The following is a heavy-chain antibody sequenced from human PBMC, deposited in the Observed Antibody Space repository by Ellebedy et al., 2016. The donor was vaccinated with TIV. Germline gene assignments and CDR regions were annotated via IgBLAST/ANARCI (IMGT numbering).Heavy chain of an antibody. J-gene: IGHJ3*02. CDR1: GFTFNIYA. V-gene: IGHV3-23*01. Sequence: GESLKISCAASGFTFNIYAMSWVRQAPGKGLEWVSAISGSGGTTYYADSVKGRFTISRDNSKNSLYLQMNSLKTEDTAVYYCVSPAGSSGYWEAFDIWGQGTMVTVSS. D-gene: IGHD3-22*01. CDR2: ISGSGGTT. CDR3: VSPAGSSGYWEAFDI.